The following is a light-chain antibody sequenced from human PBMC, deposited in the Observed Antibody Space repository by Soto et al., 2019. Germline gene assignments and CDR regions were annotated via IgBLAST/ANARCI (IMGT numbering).Light chain of an antibody. CDR2: AAS. Sequence: EIVLTQFPGTLSLSPGERATLSCRPSQSLSSSYLVWYQQKPGQAPRLLIYAASRRATGIPDRFSGSGSATEYTLTISRLEPEDSALSYCQQQGTFGQGTKLEIK. J-gene: IGKJ2*01. CDR1: QSLSSSY. V-gene: IGKV3-20*01. CDR3: QQQGT.